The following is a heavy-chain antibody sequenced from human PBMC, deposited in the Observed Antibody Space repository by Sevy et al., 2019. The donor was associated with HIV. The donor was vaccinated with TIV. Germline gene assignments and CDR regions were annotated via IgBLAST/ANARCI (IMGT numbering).Heavy chain of an antibody. CDR2: VYYIGRT. Sequence: SETLSLTCTVSGGSISAYYWNWMRQPPGKGLEWIGYVYYIGRTDSNPSLRSRVTISVDTSKNQFSLKLTSVTAADTAVYYCARLTTITPGGNFDYWGQGALAPSPQ. V-gene: IGHV4-59*08. CDR1: GGSISAYY. CDR3: ARLTTITPGGNFDY. D-gene: IGHD1-1*01. J-gene: IGHJ4*02.